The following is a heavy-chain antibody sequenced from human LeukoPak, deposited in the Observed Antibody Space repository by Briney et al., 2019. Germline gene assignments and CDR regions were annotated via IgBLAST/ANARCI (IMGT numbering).Heavy chain of an antibody. CDR1: GFTFSSYS. V-gene: IGHV3-21*01. J-gene: IGHJ6*02. CDR3: ARDSHYYDSSGYGLLGPYYYYYGMDV. CDR2: IRSSSSYI. D-gene: IGHD3-22*01. Sequence: GGSLRLSCAASGFTFSSYSMNWVRQAPGKGLEWVSSIRSSSSYIYYADSVKGRFTISRDNAKNSLYLQMNSLRAEDTAVYYCARDSHYYDSSGYGLLGPYYYYYGMDVWGQGTTVTVSS.